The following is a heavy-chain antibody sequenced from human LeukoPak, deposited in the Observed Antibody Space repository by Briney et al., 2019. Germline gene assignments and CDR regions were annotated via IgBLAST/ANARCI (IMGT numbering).Heavy chain of an antibody. V-gene: IGHV1-69*06. CDR1: GATFTSYA. CDR3: ATARSELLEIDY. J-gene: IGHJ4*02. Sequence: SVTLSLTSSGATFTSYAFSWVWHRPGPGLELMGGNIPIFGRANYAQKFQSRVSMTEGTSTNTAYMLLSSLRSEDTAAYYCATARSELLEIDYWGQGTLVTVSS. D-gene: IGHD5-24*01. CDR2: NIPIFGRA.